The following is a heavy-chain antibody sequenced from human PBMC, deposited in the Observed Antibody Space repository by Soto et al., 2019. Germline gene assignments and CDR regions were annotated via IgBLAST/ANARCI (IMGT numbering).Heavy chain of an antibody. CDR3: TRQTDAVQWLVVPTDYNFDY. V-gene: IGHV3-73*02. Sequence: EGQLVESGGGLGQPGGSLKLSCAASGFTFGGSAMHWVRQASGKGLEWVGHIRSKTNSYATAYAEWVKGRFTISRDDSMNTAYLQMNSLKTEDTAVYFCTRQTDAVQWLVVPTDYNFDYWGQGTLVTVSS. CDR2: IRSKTNSYAT. J-gene: IGHJ4*02. D-gene: IGHD6-19*01. CDR1: GFTFGGSA.